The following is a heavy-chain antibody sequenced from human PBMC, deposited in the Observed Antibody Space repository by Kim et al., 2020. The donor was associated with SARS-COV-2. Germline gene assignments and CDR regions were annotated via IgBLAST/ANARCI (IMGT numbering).Heavy chain of an antibody. CDR2: IWYDGSNK. Sequence: GGSLRLSCAASGFTFSSYGMHWVRQAPGKGLEWVAVIWYDGSNKYYADSVKGRFTISRDNSKNTLYLQMNSLRAEDTAVYYCAREGRWSGWQQLVYYFDYWGQGTLVTVSS. J-gene: IGHJ4*02. CDR3: AREGRWSGWQQLVYYFDY. CDR1: GFTFSSYG. D-gene: IGHD6-13*01. V-gene: IGHV3-33*08.